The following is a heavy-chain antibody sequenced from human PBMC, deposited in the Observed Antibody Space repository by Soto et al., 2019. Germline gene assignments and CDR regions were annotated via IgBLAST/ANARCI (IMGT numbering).Heavy chain of an antibody. CDR1: GASVTSGDFY. J-gene: IGHJ4*02. Sequence: QVQLQEPGPRLVSPSETLSLTCTVSGASVTSGDFYWSWIRQPPGKGLEWIGYIYYNETAYYTPSLKSRTAISVDTSKNHFTLTLTSVTAADTAIYYCGALRAGGWGQGSLVTVSS. CDR2: IYYNETA. V-gene: IGHV4-30-4*01. CDR3: GALRAGG. D-gene: IGHD3-16*01.